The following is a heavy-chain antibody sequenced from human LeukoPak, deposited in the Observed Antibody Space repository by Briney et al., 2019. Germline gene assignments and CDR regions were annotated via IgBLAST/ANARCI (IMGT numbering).Heavy chain of an antibody. CDR1: GYSFTSYY. Sequence: ASVKVSCKASGYSFTSYYMHWVRQAPGQGLEWMAIIDPAGGSTYYAPKFQGRLTMTRDTSTSTVYMELRSLRSDDTAVYYCARDQDGTFDYWGQGTLVTVSS. V-gene: IGHV1-46*01. CDR3: ARDQDGTFDY. J-gene: IGHJ4*02. CDR2: IDPAGGST. D-gene: IGHD1-26*01.